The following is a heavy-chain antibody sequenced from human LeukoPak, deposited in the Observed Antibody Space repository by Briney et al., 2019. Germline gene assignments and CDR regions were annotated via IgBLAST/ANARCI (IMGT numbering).Heavy chain of an antibody. D-gene: IGHD2-2*01. CDR2: IYYSGGST. CDR3: AKDQGQAVVPRRFDN. V-gene: IGHV3-23*01. CDR1: GFMFSNFA. Sequence: PGGSLRLSCAASGFMFSNFAMSWVRQAPGKGLELVSTIYYSGGSTYSADSVKGRFTISRDNAKNTLYLQMNSLRAEDTAVYYCAKDQGQAVVPRRFDNWGQGTLVTVSS. J-gene: IGHJ4*02.